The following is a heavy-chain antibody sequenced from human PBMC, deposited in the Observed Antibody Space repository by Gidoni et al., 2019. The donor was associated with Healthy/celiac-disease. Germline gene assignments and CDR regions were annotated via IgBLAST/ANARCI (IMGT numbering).Heavy chain of an antibody. CDR1: GYSFTSYW. V-gene: IGHV5-51*01. J-gene: IGHJ5*02. CDR3: ARQEGYSYATT. CDR2: IYPGDAET. D-gene: IGHD5-18*01. Sequence: VQLVQSGAQVKKPGESLKISCKGPGYSFTSYWTGWVRQMPGKGREWMGIIYPGDAETRDSPSFQGQVTISADKSISTAYLQWSSLKASETAMYYCARQEGYSYATTWGQGTLVTVSS.